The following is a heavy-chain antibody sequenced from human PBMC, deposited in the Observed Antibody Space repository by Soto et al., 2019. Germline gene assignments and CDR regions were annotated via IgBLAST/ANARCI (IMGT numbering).Heavy chain of an antibody. CDR2: ISASGTDT. D-gene: IGHD3-10*01. CDR1: GLTFSSFA. J-gene: IGHJ6*02. V-gene: IGHV3-23*01. CDR3: AKGLLIMVRKVIIPPQYYYGMDV. Sequence: PGGSLRLSCVASGLTFSSFAMSWVRQAPGKGLEWVSTISASGTDTYYEDSVQGRFTISRDNAKNTLYLQMNSLRAEGTAVYYCAKGLLIMVRKVIIPPQYYYGMDVWGQGTTVTVSS.